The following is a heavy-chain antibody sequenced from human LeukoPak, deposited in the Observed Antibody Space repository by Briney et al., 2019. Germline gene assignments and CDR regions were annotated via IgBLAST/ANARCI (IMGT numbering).Heavy chain of an antibody. CDR1: GFSFSSYE. J-gene: IGHJ1*01. V-gene: IGHV3-48*03. Sequence: GGSLRLSCAASGFSFSSYEMNWVRQAPGKGLEWISYISASGTLTHYADSVEGRFTISRDNSKNTLYLQMNSLRAEDTAVYYCAKDGYYYGSGSYAYFQHWGQGTLVTVSS. CDR2: ISASGTLT. CDR3: AKDGYYYGSGSYAYFQH. D-gene: IGHD3-10*01.